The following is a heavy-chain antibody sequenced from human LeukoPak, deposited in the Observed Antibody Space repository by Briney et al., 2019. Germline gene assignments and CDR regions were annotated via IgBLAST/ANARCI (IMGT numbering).Heavy chain of an antibody. V-gene: IGHV3-48*03. Sequence: AGGSLRLSCAASGFTFSNYEMNWVRQAPGKGLEWISHISNFGDIIHYADSVEGRFTIPRDNDKISIYLQMNSLRAEDTAVYYCAKDATPALGTVYMDVWGKGTTVTISS. CDR3: AKDATPALGTVYMDV. D-gene: IGHD6-13*01. CDR2: ISNFGDII. J-gene: IGHJ6*03. CDR1: GFTFSNYE.